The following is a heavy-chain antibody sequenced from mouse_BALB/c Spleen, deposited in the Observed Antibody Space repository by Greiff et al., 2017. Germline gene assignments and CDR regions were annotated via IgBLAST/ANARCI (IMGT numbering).Heavy chain of an antibody. CDR3: ARGPTTVVASGAMDY. D-gene: IGHD1-1*01. Sequence: VQVVESGPGLVAPSQSLSITCTVSGFSLTSYGVHWVRQPPGKGLEWLGVIWAGGSTNYNSALMSRLSISKDNSKSQVFLKMNSLQTDDTAMYYCARGPTTVVASGAMDYWGQGTSVTVSS. J-gene: IGHJ4*01. CDR1: GFSLTSYG. V-gene: IGHV2-9*02. CDR2: IWAGGST.